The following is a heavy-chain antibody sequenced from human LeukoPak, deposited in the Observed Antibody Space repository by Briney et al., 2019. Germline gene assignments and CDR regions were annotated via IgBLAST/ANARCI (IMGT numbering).Heavy chain of an antibody. CDR2: IYYSGST. Sequence: PSETLSLTCTVSGGSISSGGYYWSWIRQHPGKGLEWIGYIYYSGSTYYNPSLKSQVTISVDTSKSQFSLKLSSVTAADTAVYYCARGSYYYFDYWGQGTLVTVSS. CDR1: GGSISSGGYY. D-gene: IGHD3-10*01. V-gene: IGHV4-31*01. J-gene: IGHJ4*02. CDR3: ARGSYYYFDY.